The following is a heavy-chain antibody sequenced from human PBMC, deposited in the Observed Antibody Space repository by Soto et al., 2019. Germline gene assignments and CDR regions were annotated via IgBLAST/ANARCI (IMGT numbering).Heavy chain of an antibody. CDR3: AGGHYFGDY. D-gene: IGHD1-26*01. V-gene: IGHV3-30*03. J-gene: IGHJ4*02. CDR2: ASYDGSDK. CDR1: GFTFSNYG. Sequence: QVQLVESGGGVVQPGRSLRLSCAASGFTFSNYGMQWVRQAPGKGLEWVSLASYDGSDKFYADSVKGRFTISRDNSKNTLYLQMISLRTEDTAVYFCAGGHYFGDYWGQGTQVTVSS.